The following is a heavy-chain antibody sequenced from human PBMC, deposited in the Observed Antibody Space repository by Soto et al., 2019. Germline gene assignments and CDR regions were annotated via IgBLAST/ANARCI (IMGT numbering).Heavy chain of an antibody. CDR2: IYYSGST. V-gene: IGHV4-31*03. CDR1: GGSISSGGYY. CDR3: ARGTDYDFWSGYYHGGYYYYYRDV. D-gene: IGHD3-3*01. J-gene: IGHJ6*03. Sequence: QVQLQESCPGLVKPSQTLSLTCTVSGGSISSGGYYWSWIRPHPGKGLEWIGNIYYSGSTYYKPSLKSRVTISVDTSKNQFSLKLSSVTAADTAVYYCARGTDYDFWSGYYHGGYYYYYRDVWGKGTTVTVSS.